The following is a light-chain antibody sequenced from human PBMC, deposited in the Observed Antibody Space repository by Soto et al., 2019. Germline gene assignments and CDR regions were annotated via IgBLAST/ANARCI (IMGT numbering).Light chain of an antibody. J-gene: IGKJ5*01. CDR2: KAS. Sequence: DIHMTQSPSTLSATLGDGVTITCRASQTISSWLAWYQQKPGKAPKLLIYKASTLKSGVPSRFSGSGSGTEFTLTIGGLQPDDFATYYCQQFNSYPITFGQGTRLEI. CDR3: QQFNSYPIT. V-gene: IGKV1-5*03. CDR1: QTISSW.